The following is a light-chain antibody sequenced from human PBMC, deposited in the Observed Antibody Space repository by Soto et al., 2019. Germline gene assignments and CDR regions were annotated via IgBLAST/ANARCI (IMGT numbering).Light chain of an antibody. J-gene: IGKJ2*01. CDR2: KAS. V-gene: IGKV1-5*03. CDR1: QSISSG. Sequence: DIQMTQSPSTLSASVGDRVTITCRASQSISSGLAWYQQKPGKAPKLLIYKASSLGSGVPSGFSGSGSGTEFTLTISSLQPDDYAIYYCQQYNSHSSYTFGQGTKLEIK. CDR3: QQYNSHSSYT.